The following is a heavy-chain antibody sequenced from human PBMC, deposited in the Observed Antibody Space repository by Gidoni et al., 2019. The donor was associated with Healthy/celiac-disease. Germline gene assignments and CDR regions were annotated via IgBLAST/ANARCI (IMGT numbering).Heavy chain of an antibody. CDR1: GGTFSRYA. J-gene: IGHJ4*02. CDR3: ARDVEIATILWDRYYFDY. D-gene: IGHD3-3*01. CDR2: IIPILCTA. V-gene: IGHV1-69*09. Sequence: QVQLVQSGAEVKKPGSSVKVSCKASGGTFSRYAISWVRQAPGQGLEWMGRIIPILCTADDAQKFQGRVTITADKSTSTAYMELSSLRSEDTAVYYCARDVEIATILWDRYYFDYWGQGTLVTVAA.